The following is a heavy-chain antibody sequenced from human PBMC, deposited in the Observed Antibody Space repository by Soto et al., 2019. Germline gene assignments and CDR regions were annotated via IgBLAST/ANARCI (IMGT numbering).Heavy chain of an antibody. CDR3: ARHSPVLGRSGWCDY. Sequence: SETLSLTCTVSGGSISSYYWSWIRQPPGKGLEWVGYIYYSGSTHYNPSLKSRVPISVDTSKNQFSLKLSSLTAADTAVYYCARHSPVLGRSGWCDYWGQGTLVTVSS. J-gene: IGHJ4*02. V-gene: IGHV4-59*08. D-gene: IGHD6-19*01. CDR1: GGSISSYY. CDR2: IYYSGST.